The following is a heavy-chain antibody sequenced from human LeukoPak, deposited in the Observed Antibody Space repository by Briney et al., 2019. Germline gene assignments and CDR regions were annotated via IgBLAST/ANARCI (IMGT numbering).Heavy chain of an antibody. J-gene: IGHJ4*02. D-gene: IGHD6-19*01. CDR3: ARVGRIAVAGIERDY. CDR1: GFTVSSNY. V-gene: IGHV3-53*01. Sequence: GGSLRLSCAASGFTVSSNYMSWVRQAPGKGLEWVSVIYSGGSTYYADSVKGRFTISRDNAKNSLYLQMNSLRAEDTAVYYCARVGRIAVAGIERDYWGQGTLVTVSS. CDR2: IYSGGST.